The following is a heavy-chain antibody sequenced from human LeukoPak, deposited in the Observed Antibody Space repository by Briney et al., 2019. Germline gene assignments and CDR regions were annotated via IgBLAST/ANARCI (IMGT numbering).Heavy chain of an antibody. CDR3: ASMSGYYPSYYFDY. CDR1: GYTFISYG. J-gene: IGHJ4*02. V-gene: IGHV1-18*01. D-gene: IGHD3-3*01. CDR2: ISAYNGNI. Sequence: GASVKVSCKASGYTFISYGITGVRQAPGQGLEWLGWISAYNGNIDYAQKLQGRVTLTTDTSTSTAYMEVRSLRSDDTAVYYCASMSGYYPSYYFDYWGQGTLVTVSS.